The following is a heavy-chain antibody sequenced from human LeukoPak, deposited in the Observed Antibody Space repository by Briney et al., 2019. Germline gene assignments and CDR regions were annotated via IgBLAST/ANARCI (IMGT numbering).Heavy chain of an antibody. J-gene: IGHJ4*02. CDR2: VSGNGGST. V-gene: IGHV3-23*01. CDR1: GFTFSTYA. D-gene: IGHD2-2*01. Sequence: PGGSLRLSRAASGFTFSTYAMTWVRQAPGKGLEWVSAVSGNGGSTYSADSVKGRFTISRDNSKNTLYLQMNSLTAEDTAVYYCARGPVVPSATYFFDYWGQGTLVVVSS. CDR3: ARGPVVPSATYFFDY.